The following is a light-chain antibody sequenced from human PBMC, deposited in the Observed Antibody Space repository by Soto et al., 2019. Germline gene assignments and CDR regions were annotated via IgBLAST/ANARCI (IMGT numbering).Light chain of an antibody. CDR2: DAS. CDR3: QHYNSYSEA. Sequence: DIQMTQSPSTLSASVGDIVTTTVLASQSISSWLAWYQQKPGKAPKLLIYDASSLESGVPSRFSGSGSGTEFTLTISSLQPDDFATYYCQHYNSYSEAFGQGTKVDIK. V-gene: IGKV1-5*01. J-gene: IGKJ1*01. CDR1: QSISSW.